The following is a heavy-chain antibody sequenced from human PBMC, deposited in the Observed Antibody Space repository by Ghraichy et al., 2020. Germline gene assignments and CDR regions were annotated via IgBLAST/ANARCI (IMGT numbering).Heavy chain of an antibody. CDR3: ARSGLDGNYFDYYYYAMDV. J-gene: IGHJ6*02. CDR1: GGFISNYY. Sequence: SETLSLTCTVSGGFISNYYWTWVRQSPGKGLEWIGYIRYSGVTDSAGTNYNPSLNSRVIMLVDMSKNQFSLKLSSVTAADTAVYYCARSGLDGNYFDYYYYAMDVWGQGTTVSVSS. CDR2: IRYSGVTDSAGT. D-gene: IGHD3-22*01. V-gene: IGHV4-59*08.